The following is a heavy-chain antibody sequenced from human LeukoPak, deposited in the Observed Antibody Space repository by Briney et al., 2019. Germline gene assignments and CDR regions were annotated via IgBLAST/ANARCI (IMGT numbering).Heavy chain of an antibody. J-gene: IGHJ5*02. Sequence: ASVKVSCKASGYTFTGYYMHWVRQAPGQGLEWMGWINPNSGGTNYAQKFQGRVTMTRDTSISTAYMELSRLRSDDTAVYYCARDLAWFGESASSWFDPWGQGTLVTVSS. D-gene: IGHD3-10*01. CDR2: INPNSGGT. CDR1: GYTFTGYY. CDR3: ARDLAWFGESASSWFDP. V-gene: IGHV1-2*02.